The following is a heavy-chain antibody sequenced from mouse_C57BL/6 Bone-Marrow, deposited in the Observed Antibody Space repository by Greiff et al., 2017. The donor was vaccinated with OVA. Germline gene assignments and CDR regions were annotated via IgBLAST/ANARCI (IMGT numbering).Heavy chain of an antibody. Sequence: EVQLQESGAELVRPGASVQLSCTASGFNIKDDYMHWVKQRPEQGLEWIGWFDPENGDTEYASKFQGKATIPAVSSSNTAYVQLSSLTAEDTAVYYCTTWLTGVDDGGQGTTLTVSS. V-gene: IGHV14-4*01. CDR1: GFNIKDDY. CDR3: TTWLTGVDD. CDR2: FDPENGDT. D-gene: IGHD4-1*01. J-gene: IGHJ2*01.